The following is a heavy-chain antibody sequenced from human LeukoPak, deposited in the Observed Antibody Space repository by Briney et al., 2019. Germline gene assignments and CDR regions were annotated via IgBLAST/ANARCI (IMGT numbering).Heavy chain of an antibody. V-gene: IGHV1-18*01. CDR3: ARDSGSYAGFDY. J-gene: IGHJ4*02. Sequence: ASVKASCKASGYIFTSYGISWVRQDPGQGLERMGWISAYNGNTNYAQKLQGRVTMTTDTSTSTAYMELRSLRSDDTAVYYCARDSGSYAGFDYWGQGTLVTVSS. D-gene: IGHD1-26*01. CDR1: GYIFTSYG. CDR2: ISAYNGNT.